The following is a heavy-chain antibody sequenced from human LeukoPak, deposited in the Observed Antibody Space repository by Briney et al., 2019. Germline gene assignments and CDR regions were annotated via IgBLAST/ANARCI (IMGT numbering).Heavy chain of an antibody. Sequence: GGSLRLSCAASGFTFSNYWMHWVRQAPGKGLVWVSAISGSGGSTYYADSVKGRFTISRDNSKNTLYLQMNSLRAEGTAVYYCAKLSSSPGKGGAFDIWGQGTMVTVSS. CDR3: AKLSSSPGKGGAFDI. D-gene: IGHD6-6*01. V-gene: IGHV3-23*01. CDR1: GFTFSNYW. CDR2: ISGSGGST. J-gene: IGHJ3*02.